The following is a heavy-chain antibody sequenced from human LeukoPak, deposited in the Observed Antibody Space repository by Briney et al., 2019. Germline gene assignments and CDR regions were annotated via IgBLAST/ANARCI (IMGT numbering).Heavy chain of an antibody. J-gene: IGHJ5*02. CDR1: GYIFTRYW. Sequence: GESLKISCKGYGYIFTRYWIDWVRQMPGKGLEWMGTIYPGDSDTRYSPSFQGQVPISADKSISTAYLQWSSLKASDTAMYYCARRDYDILTGNNWFDPWGQGTLVTVSS. V-gene: IGHV5-51*01. CDR2: IYPGDSDT. CDR3: ARRDYDILTGNNWFDP. D-gene: IGHD3-9*01.